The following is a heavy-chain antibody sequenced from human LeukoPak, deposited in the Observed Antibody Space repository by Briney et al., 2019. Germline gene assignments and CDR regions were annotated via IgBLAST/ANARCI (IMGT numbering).Heavy chain of an antibody. CDR3: AKDLARSSREDY. J-gene: IGHJ4*02. CDR1: GFTFNTYS. Sequence: PGGSLRLSCSASGFTFNTYSMNWVRQAPGKGLEWVSSISDNSNYIYYSDSVEGRFTISRDNSKNTLYLQMNSLRAEDTAVYYCAKDLARSSREDYWGQGTLVTVSS. D-gene: IGHD6-13*01. V-gene: IGHV3-21*04. CDR2: ISDNSNYI.